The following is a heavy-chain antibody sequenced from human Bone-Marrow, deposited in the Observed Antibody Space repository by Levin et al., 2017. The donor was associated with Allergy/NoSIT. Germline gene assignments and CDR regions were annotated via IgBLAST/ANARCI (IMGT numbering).Heavy chain of an antibody. CDR3: ARDYCTITSCFDY. D-gene: IGHD2-2*01. Sequence: GGSLRLSCAASGFTFSSYGMVWVRQAPGKGLEWEAFIWYDGTNKYYADSVKGRFTLSRDNSKDTLYLQMNSLRAEDTAVYYCARDYCTITSCFDYWGQGTLVTVSS. CDR1: GFTFSSYG. V-gene: IGHV3-33*01. CDR2: IWYDGTNK. J-gene: IGHJ4*02.